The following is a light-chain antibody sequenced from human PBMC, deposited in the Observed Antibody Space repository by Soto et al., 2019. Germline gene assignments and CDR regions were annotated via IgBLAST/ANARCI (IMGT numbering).Light chain of an antibody. CDR2: DVS. Sequence: QSALTQPASVSGSPGQSITISCTGTSSDIGGYNYVSWYQHHPGKAPKVMIYDVSDRPSGVSNRFSGSKSDNTASLTISGLQAEDEAHYYCSSYTTSSTVVFGGGTKRTVL. CDR3: SSYTTSSTVV. CDR1: SSDIGGYNY. V-gene: IGLV2-14*03. J-gene: IGLJ2*01.